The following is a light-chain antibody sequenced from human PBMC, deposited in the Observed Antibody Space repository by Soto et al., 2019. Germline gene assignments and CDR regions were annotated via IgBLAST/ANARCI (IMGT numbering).Light chain of an antibody. CDR3: NSFTSSTSNV. V-gene: IGLV2-14*03. Sequence: QSVLPQPASVSGSPGQAIAISCTGTSRDVGSYNSVSWYQQYPGKAPKLMIHDVNNRPSGISDSFSGSKSGNTASLTISGLQAEDEADDYCNSFTSSTSNVFGTGTKVTVL. J-gene: IGLJ1*01. CDR1: SRDVGSYNS. CDR2: DVN.